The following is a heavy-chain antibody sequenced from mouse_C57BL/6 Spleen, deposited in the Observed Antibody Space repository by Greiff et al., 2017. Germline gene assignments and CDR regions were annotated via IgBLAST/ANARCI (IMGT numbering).Heavy chain of an antibody. V-gene: IGHV1-26*01. D-gene: IGHD1-1*01. J-gene: IGHJ4*01. CDR2: INPNNGGT. CDR1: GYTFTDYY. Sequence: EVQLQQSGPELVKPGASVKISCKASGYTFTDYYMNWVKQSHGKSLEWIGDINPNNGGTSYNQKFKGKATLTVDKSSSTAYMELRSLTSEDSAVYYCARKDDYYGSSPPNAMDYWGQGTSVTVSS. CDR3: ARKDDYYGSSPPNAMDY.